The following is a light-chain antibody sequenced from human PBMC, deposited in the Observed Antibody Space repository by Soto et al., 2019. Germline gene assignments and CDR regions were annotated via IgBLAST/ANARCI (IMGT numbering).Light chain of an antibody. CDR3: QQYDKGPPRT. J-gene: IGKJ1*01. CDR1: QSVSSN. Sequence: IVLTQSPGTLSLSPGERATLSCRASQSVSSNLAWYQQKPGQPPRLLMYGVYTRAPGTPARFSGSGSGTEFTLTISSLQSEDAAVYYCQQYDKGPPRTVGQGTKVDSK. CDR2: GVY. V-gene: IGKV3D-15*01.